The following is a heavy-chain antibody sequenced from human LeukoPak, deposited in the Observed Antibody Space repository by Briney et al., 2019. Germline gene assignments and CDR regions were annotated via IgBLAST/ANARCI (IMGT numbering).Heavy chain of an antibody. V-gene: IGHV4-59*01. Sequence: SSETLSPTCTVSGGSISSYYWSWIRQPPGKGLEWIGYIYYSGSTNYNPSLKSRVTISVDMSKNQFSLKLSSVTAADTAVYYCARGSSYGDHDYWGQGTLVTVSS. CDR3: ARGSSYGDHDY. D-gene: IGHD4-17*01. J-gene: IGHJ4*02. CDR1: GGSISSYY. CDR2: IYYSGST.